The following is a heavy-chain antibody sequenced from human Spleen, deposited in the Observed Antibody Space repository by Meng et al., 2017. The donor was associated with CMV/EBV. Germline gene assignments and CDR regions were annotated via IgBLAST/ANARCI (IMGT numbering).Heavy chain of an antibody. CDR3: ARGQDQGYDFWSGYFGTYYYYGMAV. D-gene: IGHD3-3*01. Sequence: ASVKVSCKASGYTFTSYYMHWVRQAPGQGLEWMGIINPSGGSTSYAQKFQGRVTMTRDTSTSTVYMELSSLRSEDTAVYYCARGQDQGYDFWSGYFGTYYYYGMAVWGQGTTVTVSS. J-gene: IGHJ6*02. CDR1: GYTFTSYY. CDR2: INPSGGST. V-gene: IGHV1-46*01.